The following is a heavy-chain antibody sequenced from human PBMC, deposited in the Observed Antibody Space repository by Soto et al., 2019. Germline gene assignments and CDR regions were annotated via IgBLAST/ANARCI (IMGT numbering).Heavy chain of an antibody. CDR2: IKQDGSEK. V-gene: IGHV3-7*01. CDR1: GSTFSSYW. Sequence: GGSLRLSCAASGSTFSSYWMSWVRQAPGKGLEWVANIKQDGSEKYYVDSVKGRFTISRDNAKNSLYLQMNSLRAEDTAVYYCARGTYYDFWSGYLVYYYYGMDVWGQGTTVTVSS. CDR3: ARGTYYDFWSGYLVYYYYGMDV. D-gene: IGHD3-3*01. J-gene: IGHJ6*02.